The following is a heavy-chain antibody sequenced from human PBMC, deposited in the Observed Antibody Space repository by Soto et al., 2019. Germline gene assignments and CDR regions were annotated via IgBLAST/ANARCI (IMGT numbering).Heavy chain of an antibody. D-gene: IGHD4-4*01. J-gene: IGHJ6*03. Sequence: SETLSLTCTVSGGSISSGGYYWSWIRQHPGKGLEWIGYIYYSGSTYYNPSLKSRVTISVDTSKNQFSLKLSSVTAADTAVYYFARAVTPGLRYYYYYYMDVWGKGTTVTVSS. CDR1: GGSISSGGYY. CDR2: IYYSGST. V-gene: IGHV4-31*03. CDR3: ARAVTPGLRYYYYYYMDV.